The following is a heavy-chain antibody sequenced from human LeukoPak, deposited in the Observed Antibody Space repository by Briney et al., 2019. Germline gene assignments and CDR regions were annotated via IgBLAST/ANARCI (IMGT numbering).Heavy chain of an antibody. CDR2: INPNSGGT. D-gene: IGHD4/OR15-4a*01. Sequence: ASVKVSCKASGYTFTGYYMHWVRQAPGQGLGWVGRINPNSGGTNYAQKFQGRVTMTRDTSISTAYMELSRLRSDDTAVYYCASDLTKRAFDYWGQGTLVTVSS. CDR1: GYTFTGYY. CDR3: ASDLTKRAFDY. J-gene: IGHJ4*02. V-gene: IGHV1-2*06.